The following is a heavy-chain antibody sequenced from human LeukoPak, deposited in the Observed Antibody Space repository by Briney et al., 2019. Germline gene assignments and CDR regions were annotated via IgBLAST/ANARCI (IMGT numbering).Heavy chain of an antibody. CDR2: ISGSGGST. CDR1: GFTFSSYA. V-gene: IGHV3-23*01. CDR3: AKDSLIAAAGTGGDY. J-gene: IGHJ4*02. Sequence: GGSLRLSCAASGFTFSSYAMSWVRQAPGKGLEWVSAISGSGGSTYYADSVKGRFTISRDNSKNTPYLQMNSLRAEDTAVYYCAKDSLIAAAGTGGDYWGQGTLVTVSS. D-gene: IGHD6-13*01.